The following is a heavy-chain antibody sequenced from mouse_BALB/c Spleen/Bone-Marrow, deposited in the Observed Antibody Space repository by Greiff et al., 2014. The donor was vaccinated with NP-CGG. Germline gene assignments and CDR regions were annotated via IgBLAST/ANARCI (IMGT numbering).Heavy chain of an antibody. CDR3: ARGLYGAMDY. CDR1: GYTFTSYW. Sequence: VQLQQSGAELVKPGASVKLSCKASGYTFTSYWTYWVIQRPGQGLEWIGEINPRSGRTNYNEKFKSRATLTVDKSSSTAYKQLSSLTSEDSAVYYCARGLYGAMDYWGQGTSVTVSS. V-gene: IGHV1S81*02. D-gene: IGHD1-1*01. J-gene: IGHJ4*01. CDR2: INPRSGRT.